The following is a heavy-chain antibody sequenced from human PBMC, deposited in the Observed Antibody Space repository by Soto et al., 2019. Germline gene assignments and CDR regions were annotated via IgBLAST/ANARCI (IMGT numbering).Heavy chain of an antibody. Sequence: SETLSLTCTVSGGSVSSGSYYWSWIRQPPGKGLEWIGYIYYSGSTNYNPSLKSRVTISVDTSKNQFSLKLSSVTAADTAVYYCAGEWSSSWLRGWYYGMDVWGQGTTVTVSS. J-gene: IGHJ6*02. CDR1: GGSVSSGSYY. CDR3: AGEWSSSWLRGWYYGMDV. D-gene: IGHD6-13*01. CDR2: IYYSGST. V-gene: IGHV4-61*01.